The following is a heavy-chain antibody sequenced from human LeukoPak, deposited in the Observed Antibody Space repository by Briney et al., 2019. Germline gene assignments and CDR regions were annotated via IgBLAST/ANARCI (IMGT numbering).Heavy chain of an antibody. CDR3: ARGGFLTSYYYYYGMDV. CDR2: INPSGGST. J-gene: IGHJ6*02. D-gene: IGHD3-3*01. V-gene: IGHV1-46*01. Sequence: GASVKVSCKASGYTFTSYYMHWVRQAPGQGLEWMGIINPSGGSTSYAQKFQGRVTMTRDTSTSTVYMELSSLRSEDTAVYYCARGGFLTSYYYYYGMDVWGQGTTVTVSS. CDR1: GYTFTSYY.